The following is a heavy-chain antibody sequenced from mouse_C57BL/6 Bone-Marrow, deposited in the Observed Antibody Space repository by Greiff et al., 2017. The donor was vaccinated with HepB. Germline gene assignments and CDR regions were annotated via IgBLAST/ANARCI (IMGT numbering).Heavy chain of an antibody. CDR2: IYPGDGDT. D-gene: IGHD1-1*01. V-gene: IGHV1-80*01. CDR1: GYAFSSYW. J-gene: IGHJ4*01. Sequence: VQLQQSGAELVKPGASVKISCKASGYAFSSYWMNWVKQRPGKGLEWIGQIYPGDGDTNYNGKFKGKATLTADNSSSTAYMQLSSLTSEDSAVYFCARRGSVVARGGYYAMDYWGQGTSVTVSS. CDR3: ARRGSVVARGGYYAMDY.